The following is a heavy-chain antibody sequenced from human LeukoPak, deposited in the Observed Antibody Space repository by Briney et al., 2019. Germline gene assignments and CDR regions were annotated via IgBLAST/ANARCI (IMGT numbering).Heavy chain of an antibody. CDR1: GFTFSSYS. V-gene: IGHV3-21*01. CDR3: ARLYSSSWFCDY. J-gene: IGHJ4*02. CDR2: ISSSSSYI. Sequence: GGSLRLSCAASGFTFSSYSMYWVRQAPGKGLEWVSSISSSSSYIYYADSVKGRFTISRDNAKNSLYLQMNSLRAEDTAVYYCARLYSSSWFCDYWGQGTLVTVSS. D-gene: IGHD6-13*01.